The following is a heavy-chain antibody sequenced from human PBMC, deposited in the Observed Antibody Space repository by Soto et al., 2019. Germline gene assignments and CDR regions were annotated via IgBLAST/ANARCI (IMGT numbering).Heavy chain of an antibody. Sequence: QVQLVQSGAEVKKPGSSVKISSKASGGTFSSYTISWVRQAPGQGLEWMGRIIPSLGIANYAQKFQGRVTITADKSTSTAYMELSSLRSEDTAVYYCARDEAYWGQGTLVTVSS. J-gene: IGHJ4*02. CDR1: GGTFSSYT. CDR2: IIPSLGIA. V-gene: IGHV1-69*08. CDR3: ARDEAY.